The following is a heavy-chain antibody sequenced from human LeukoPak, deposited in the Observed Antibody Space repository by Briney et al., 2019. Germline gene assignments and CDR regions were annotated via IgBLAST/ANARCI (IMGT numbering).Heavy chain of an antibody. D-gene: IGHD4-17*01. V-gene: IGHV1-2*06. CDR3: ARDISGDPYWYFDL. CDR1: GYTFTGYY. J-gene: IGHJ2*01. Sequence: ASVKVSCKASGYTFTGYYMHWVRQAPGQGLEWMGRINPNSGGTNYAQKFQGRVTMTRDTSISTAYMELSRLRSDDTAVYYCARDISGDPYWYFDLWGRGTLVTVSS. CDR2: INPNSGGT.